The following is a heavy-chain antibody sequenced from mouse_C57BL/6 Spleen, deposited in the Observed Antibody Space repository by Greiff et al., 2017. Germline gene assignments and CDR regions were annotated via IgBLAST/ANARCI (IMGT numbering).Heavy chain of an antibody. J-gene: IGHJ4*01. Sequence: VKLQQPGAELVKPGASVKMSCKASGYTFTSYWITWVKQRPGQGLEWIGDIYPGSGSTNYNEKFKSKATLTVDTSSSTAYMQLSSLTSEDSAVYYCARESTVVAPYYYAMDYWGQGTSVTVSS. CDR2: IYPGSGST. CDR3: ARESTVVAPYYYAMDY. V-gene: IGHV1-55*01. CDR1: GYTFTSYW. D-gene: IGHD1-1*01.